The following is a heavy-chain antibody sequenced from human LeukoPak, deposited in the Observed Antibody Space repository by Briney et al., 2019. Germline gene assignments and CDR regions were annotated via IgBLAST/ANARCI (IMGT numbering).Heavy chain of an antibody. Sequence: ASVKVSCKASGYTFTSYAMHWVRQAPGQRLEWMGWINAGNGNTKYSQEFQGRVTITRDTSASTAYMELSSLRSEDMAVYYCARDGEDCSSTSCSYYYYYYMDVWGKGTTVTISS. J-gene: IGHJ6*03. CDR2: INAGNGNT. CDR3: ARDGEDCSSTSCSYYYYYYMDV. CDR1: GYTFTSYA. V-gene: IGHV1-3*03. D-gene: IGHD2-2*01.